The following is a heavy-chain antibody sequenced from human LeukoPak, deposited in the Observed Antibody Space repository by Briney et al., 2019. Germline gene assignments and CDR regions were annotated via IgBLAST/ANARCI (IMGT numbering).Heavy chain of an antibody. J-gene: IGHJ4*02. Sequence: SETLSLTCTVSGGSISSYYWSWIRQPPGKGLEWIGYIYYSGSTNYNPSLKSRVTISLDTSKNQFSLKLSSVTAADTAVYYCVRDQGHFEVDYWGQGTLVTVSS. V-gene: IGHV4-59*12. CDR2: IYYSGST. D-gene: IGHD2/OR15-2a*01. CDR3: VRDQGHFEVDY. CDR1: GGSISSYY.